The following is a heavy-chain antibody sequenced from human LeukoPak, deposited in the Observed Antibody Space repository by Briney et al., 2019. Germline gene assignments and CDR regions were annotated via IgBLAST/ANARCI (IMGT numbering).Heavy chain of an antibody. J-gene: IGHJ4*02. CDR3: ARGLETDRSSSSFDY. Sequence: GSLRLSCAASGFTFSSYSMNWVRQAPGKGLEWIGSIYYSGSTNYNPSLKSRVTISVDTSKNQFSLKLSSVTAADTAVYYCARGLETDRSSSSFDYWGQGTLVTVSS. D-gene: IGHD6-6*01. V-gene: IGHV4-34*01. CDR1: GFTFSSYS. CDR2: IYYSGST.